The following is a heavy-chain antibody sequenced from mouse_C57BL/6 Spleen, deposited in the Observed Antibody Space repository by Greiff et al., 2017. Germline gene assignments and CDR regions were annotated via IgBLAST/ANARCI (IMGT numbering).Heavy chain of an antibody. CDR3: ARAYDGYYGYLDV. J-gene: IGHJ1*03. CDR1: GYTFTSYW. Sequence: VQLQQPGAELVQPGASVKLSCKASGYTFTSYWITWVQQRPGQGLEWIGDIYPGSGSTNYNEKFKSKATLTVATSSSTAYLQLRSLTSEDSAVYYGARAYDGYYGYLDVWGTGTSVTVSS. V-gene: IGHV1-55*01. CDR2: IYPGSGST. D-gene: IGHD2-3*01.